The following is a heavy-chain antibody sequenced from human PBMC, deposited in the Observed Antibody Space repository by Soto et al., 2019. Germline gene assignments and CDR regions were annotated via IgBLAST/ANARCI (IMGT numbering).Heavy chain of an antibody. CDR3: ATNYGSGSTHFDY. J-gene: IGHJ4*02. D-gene: IGHD3-10*01. CDR2: IIPMLGMS. Sequence: QVQLVQSGAEVKKPGSPVRVSCTASGDTFNFYTISWVRQVPGQGPEWMGRIIPMLGMSNYAQKFQGRVTIMADKSTSTGFVNLSGLTSEDTAVYYCATNYGSGSTHFDYWGQGTLVTVSS. CDR1: GDTFNFYT. V-gene: IGHV1-69*02.